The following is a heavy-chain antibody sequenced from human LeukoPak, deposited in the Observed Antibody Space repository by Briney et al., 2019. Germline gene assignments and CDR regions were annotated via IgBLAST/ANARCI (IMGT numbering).Heavy chain of an antibody. V-gene: IGHV3-11*01. J-gene: IGHJ4*02. Sequence: KPGGSLRLPCAASGFTFSDNYMSWIRQAPGKGLEWVSYISSSGSTIYYADSVKGRFTISRDNAKNSLYLQMNSLRAEDTAVYYCARVSPEWLVPYWGQGTLVTVSS. CDR2: ISSSGSTI. CDR3: ARVSPEWLVPY. CDR1: GFTFSDNY. D-gene: IGHD6-19*01.